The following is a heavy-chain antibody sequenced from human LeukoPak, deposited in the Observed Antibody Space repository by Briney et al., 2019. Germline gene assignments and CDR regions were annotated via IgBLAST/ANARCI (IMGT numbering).Heavy chain of an antibody. CDR2: ISGSGGST. CDR1: GFTFSSYA. V-gene: IGHV3-23*01. CDR3: AKAPVTSCRGAYCYPFDS. D-gene: IGHD2-21*01. J-gene: IGHJ4*02. Sequence: PGGSLRLSCAASGFTFSSYAMSWVRQAPGKGLEWVSAISGSGGSTYYADSVKGRFTISRDESKNTLYLQMNSLRAEDAAVYFCAKAPVTSCRGAYCYPFDSWGQGTLVTVSS.